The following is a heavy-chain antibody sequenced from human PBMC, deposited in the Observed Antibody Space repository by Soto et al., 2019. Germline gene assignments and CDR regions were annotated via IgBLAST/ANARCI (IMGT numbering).Heavy chain of an antibody. J-gene: IGHJ4*02. Sequence: EVQLVESGGALVQPGRSLRLSCAASGFTFDDYVMHWVRQAPGKGLEWVSGLSWITGGIAYADSVKGRFTISRDNAKHSLYLQMESLRVEDTALYYCVIDPSIVATSNFDYWGQGTLVTVSS. V-gene: IGHV3-9*01. CDR2: LSWITGGI. CDR3: VIDPSIVATSNFDY. D-gene: IGHD5-12*01. CDR1: GFTFDDYV.